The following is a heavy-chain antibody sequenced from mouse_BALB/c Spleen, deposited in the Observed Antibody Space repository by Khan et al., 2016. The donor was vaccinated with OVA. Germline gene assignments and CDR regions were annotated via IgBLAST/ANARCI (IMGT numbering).Heavy chain of an antibody. CDR2: INEDGSYF. V-gene: IGHV5-4*02. CDR1: GFSFSDYY. CDR3: ARRATAYGMDY. Sequence: LVESGGGLVKPGGSLKLSCAVSGFSFSDYYMYWVRQIPEKRLEWVATINEDGSYFSYLDSLKGRFTISRDNAKNNLYLQMSSLKSDDTAMYCCARRATAYGMDYWGQGTSVTVSS. J-gene: IGHJ4*01. D-gene: IGHD4-1*02.